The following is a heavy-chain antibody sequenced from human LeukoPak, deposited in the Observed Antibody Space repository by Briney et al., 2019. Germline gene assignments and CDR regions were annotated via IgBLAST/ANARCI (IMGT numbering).Heavy chain of an antibody. CDR1: GFTFSSYA. CDR3: ARDGITYSSSWYDRPDY. J-gene: IGHJ4*02. CDR2: ISYDGSNK. V-gene: IGHV3-30-3*01. Sequence: PGGSLRLSCSASGFTFSSYAMHWVRQAPGRGLEWVAVISYDGSNKYYADSVKGRFTISRDNSKNTLYLQMNSLRAEDTAVYYCARDGITYSSSWYDRPDYWGQGTLVTVSS. D-gene: IGHD6-13*01.